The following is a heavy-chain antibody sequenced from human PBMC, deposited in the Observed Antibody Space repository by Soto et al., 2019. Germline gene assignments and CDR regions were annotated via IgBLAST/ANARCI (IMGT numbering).Heavy chain of an antibody. D-gene: IGHD3-9*01. CDR3: ASWPMRHEFDILTLTRRGYFDY. Sequence: PGGSLRLSCAASGFTFSSYAMSWVRQAPGKGLEWVSAISGSGGSTYYADSVKGRFTISRDNSKNTLYLQMNSLRAEDTAVYYCASWPMRHEFDILTLTRRGYFDYWGQGTLVTVSS. V-gene: IGHV3-23*01. CDR1: GFTFSSYA. J-gene: IGHJ4*02. CDR2: ISGSGGST.